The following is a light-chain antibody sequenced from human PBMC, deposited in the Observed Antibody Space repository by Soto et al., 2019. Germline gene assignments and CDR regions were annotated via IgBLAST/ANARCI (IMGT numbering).Light chain of an antibody. J-gene: IGKJ1*01. CDR1: QTISSW. V-gene: IGKV1-5*03. CDR2: KAS. CDR3: QHYNSYSGA. Sequence: DIQMTQSPSTLSGSVGDRVTITCRASQTISSWLAWYQQKPGKAPKLLIYKASTLKSGDPSRFSGSGSRTEFTLTISSLQPDDFATYYCQHYNSYSGAFGQGTKVELK.